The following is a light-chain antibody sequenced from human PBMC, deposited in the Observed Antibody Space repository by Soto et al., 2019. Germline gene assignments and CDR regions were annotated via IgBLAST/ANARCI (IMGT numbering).Light chain of an antibody. J-gene: IGLJ2*01. CDR1: SSNIGAGYD. CDR3: QSYDSSLSAL. CDR2: GNS. V-gene: IGLV1-40*01. Sequence: QSVLTQPPSVSGAPGQRVTISCTGSSSNIGAGYDVHWYQQLPGTAPKLLIYGNSNRPSGVPDRFSGSKSGTSASLAITGLQAEAEADYYCQSYDSSLSALFGGGTKLTV.